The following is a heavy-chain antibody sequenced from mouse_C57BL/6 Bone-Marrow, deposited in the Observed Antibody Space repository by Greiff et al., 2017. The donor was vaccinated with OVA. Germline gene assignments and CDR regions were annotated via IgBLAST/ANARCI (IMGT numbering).Heavy chain of an antibody. V-gene: IGHV5-15*01. CDR2: ISNLAYSI. J-gene: IGHJ1*03. CDR1: GFTFSDYG. D-gene: IGHD1-1*01. CDR3: ARHGSTYWYFDV. Sequence: DVQLVESGGGLVQPGGSLKLSCAASGFTFSDYGMAWVRQAPRKGPEWVAFISNLAYSIYYADTVTGRFTISRENAKNTLYLEMSSLRSEDTAMYCCARHGSTYWYFDVWGTGTTVTVSS.